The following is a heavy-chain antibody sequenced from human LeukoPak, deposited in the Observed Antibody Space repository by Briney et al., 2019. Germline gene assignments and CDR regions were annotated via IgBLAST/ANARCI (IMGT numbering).Heavy chain of an antibody. V-gene: IGHV3-7*01. D-gene: IGHD3-22*01. J-gene: IGHJ4*02. CDR1: GFTFSSYW. CDR3: AKGYYDSTGYPLRPSFDY. CDR2: IKQDGSEK. Sequence: GGSLRLSCGASGFTFSSYWMSWVRQAPGKGLERVANIKQDGSEKYYVDSVKGRFTISRDNAKNSLYLQMNSLRAEDTAVYYCAKGYYDSTGYPLRPSFDYWGQGTLVTVSS.